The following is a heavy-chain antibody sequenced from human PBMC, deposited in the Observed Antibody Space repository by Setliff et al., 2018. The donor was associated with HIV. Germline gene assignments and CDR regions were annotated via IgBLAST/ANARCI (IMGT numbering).Heavy chain of an antibody. CDR3: ARQQHSSDLKIWNY. Sequence: SETLSLTCTVSGDSVTDYYWSWIRQPPGKGLEWIGYIYFGGSANYNPSLKSRVTISADTSKNQFSLRLSSVTAADTAVYYCARQQHSSDLKIWNYWGQGTLVTVSS. J-gene: IGHJ4*02. D-gene: IGHD6-19*01. CDR1: GDSVTDYY. CDR2: IYFGGSA. V-gene: IGHV4-59*08.